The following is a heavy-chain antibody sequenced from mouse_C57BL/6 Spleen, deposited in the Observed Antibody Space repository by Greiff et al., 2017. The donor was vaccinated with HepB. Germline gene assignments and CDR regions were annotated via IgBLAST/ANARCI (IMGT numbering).Heavy chain of an antibody. CDR3: AGGYYVDY. CDR2: ISSGSSTI. V-gene: IGHV5-17*01. CDR1: GFTFSDYG. D-gene: IGHD1-1*02. Sequence: EVKLMESGGGLVKPGGSLKLSCAASGFTFSDYGMHWVRQAPEKGLEWVAYISSGSSTIYYADTVKGRFTISRDNAKNTLFLQMTSLRSEDTAMYYCAGGYYVDYWGQGTTLTVSS. J-gene: IGHJ2*01.